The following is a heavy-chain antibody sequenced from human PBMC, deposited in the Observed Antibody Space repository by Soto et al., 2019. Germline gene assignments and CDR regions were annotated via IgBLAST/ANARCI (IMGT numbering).Heavy chain of an antibody. CDR3: ARDWFGVDY. CDR1: GYTFTSYG. V-gene: IGHV1-18*01. Sequence: QVQLVQSGAAVKKPGASVKVSCKASGYTFTSYGISWVRQAPGQGLEWMGWINAYNGTTSYAQKLQGRVNMTTDTSTSKDSMELSSLRSDDTVVYYCARDWFGVDYWGQGTLVTVSS. D-gene: IGHD3-16*01. J-gene: IGHJ4*02. CDR2: INAYNGTT.